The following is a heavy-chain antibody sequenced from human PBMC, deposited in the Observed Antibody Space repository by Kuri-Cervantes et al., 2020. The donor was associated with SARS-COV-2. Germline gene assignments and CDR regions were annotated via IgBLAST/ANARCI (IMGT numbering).Heavy chain of an antibody. V-gene: IGHV1-24*01. CDR2: FDPEDGET. Sequence: ASVKVSCKVSGYTLTELSMLWVRQAPGKGLEWMGGFDPEDGETIYAQKFQGRVTMTEDTSTDTAYMELSSLRSEDTAVYYCATDHIAAAGLFDYWGQGTLVTVSS. CDR1: GYTLTELS. D-gene: IGHD6-13*01. J-gene: IGHJ4*02. CDR3: ATDHIAAAGLFDY.